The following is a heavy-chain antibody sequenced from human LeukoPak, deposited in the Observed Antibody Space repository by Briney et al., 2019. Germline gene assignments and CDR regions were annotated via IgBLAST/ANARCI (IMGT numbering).Heavy chain of an antibody. D-gene: IGHD6-19*01. CDR3: ASQHLTVAGTAFDY. J-gene: IGHJ4*02. CDR1: GGSISSSSYY. V-gene: IGHV4-39*01. CDR2: IYYSGST. Sequence: SETLSLTCTVSGGSISSSSYYWGWIRQPPGTGLEWIGSIYYSGSTYYNPSLKSRVTISVDTSKNQFSLKLSSVTAADTAVYYCASQHLTVAGTAFDYWGQGTLVTVSS.